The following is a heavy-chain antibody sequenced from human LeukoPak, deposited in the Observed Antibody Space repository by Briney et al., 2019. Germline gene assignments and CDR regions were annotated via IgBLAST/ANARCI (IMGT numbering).Heavy chain of an antibody. CDR2: VRYDESNR. J-gene: IGHJ3*02. CDR3: AREISVLLWFGESPTAFDI. V-gene: IGHV3-30*02. Sequence: GGSLRLSCAASGFSFSSYGMHWVRQAPGMGLEWVAFVRYDESNRYYAASVKGRFTISRDNSKNTLYLQMNSLRAEDTAVYYCAREISVLLWFGESPTAFDIWGQGTMVTVSS. D-gene: IGHD3-10*01. CDR1: GFSFSSYG.